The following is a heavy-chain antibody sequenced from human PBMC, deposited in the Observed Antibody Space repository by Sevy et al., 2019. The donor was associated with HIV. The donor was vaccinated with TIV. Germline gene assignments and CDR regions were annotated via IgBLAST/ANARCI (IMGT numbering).Heavy chain of an antibody. V-gene: IGHV3-49*03. J-gene: IGHJ4*02. CDR2: IRRNSYEPYGGTT. CDR1: GFTFGDYA. Sequence: GGSLRLSCTASGFTFGDYAMSWFRQAPGKGLEWVAFIRRNSYEPYGGTTEYAASLKGRFTISREDSKSIPFLQMNSLKTEDRAFYYCTRALATVVTPEYYFDYWGQGTLVTVST. D-gene: IGHD4-17*01. CDR3: TRALATVVTPEYYFDY.